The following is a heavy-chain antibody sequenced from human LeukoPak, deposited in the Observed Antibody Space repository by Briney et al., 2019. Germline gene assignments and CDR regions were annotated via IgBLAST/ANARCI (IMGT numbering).Heavy chain of an antibody. D-gene: IGHD3-22*01. J-gene: IGHJ4*02. CDR3: AKGDSSGRGLYYFDY. Sequence: PGGSLRLSCAASGFTFSSYGMHWVRQAPGKGLEWVAFIRYDGSNKYYADSVKGRFTISRDNSKNTLYLQMNSLRAEDTAVYYCAKGDSSGRGLYYFDYWGQGTLVTVSS. CDR2: IRYDGSNK. CDR1: GFTFSSYG. V-gene: IGHV3-30*02.